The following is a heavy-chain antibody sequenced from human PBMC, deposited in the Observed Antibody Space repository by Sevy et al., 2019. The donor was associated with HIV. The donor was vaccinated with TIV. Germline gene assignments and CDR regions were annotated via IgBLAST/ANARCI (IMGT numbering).Heavy chain of an antibody. CDR3: AREGVYCSGGSCYSSWLDP. CDR2: INPNSGGT. V-gene: IGHV1-2*02. CDR1: GYTFTGYY. D-gene: IGHD2-15*01. J-gene: IGHJ5*02. Sequence: ASVKVSCKASGYTFTGYYMHWVRQAPGQGLEWMGWINPNSGGTNYAQKFQGRVTMTRDTSISTAYMELSRLRSDDTAVYYCAREGVYCSGGSCYSSWLDPWGQGTLVTVSS.